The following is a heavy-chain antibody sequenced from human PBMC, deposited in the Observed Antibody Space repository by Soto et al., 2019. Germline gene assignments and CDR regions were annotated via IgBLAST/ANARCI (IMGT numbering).Heavy chain of an antibody. CDR3: ARALLIWFGEPPNWFDP. J-gene: IGHJ5*02. V-gene: IGHV1-8*01. CDR1: GYTFTSYD. D-gene: IGHD3-10*01. CDR2: MNPNSGNT. Sequence: ASVKVSCKASGYTFTSYDINWVRQATGQGLEWMGWMNPNSGNTDYAQKFQGRVTMTRNTSISTAYMELSSLRSEDTAVYYCARALLIWFGEPPNWFDPWGQGTLVTVSS.